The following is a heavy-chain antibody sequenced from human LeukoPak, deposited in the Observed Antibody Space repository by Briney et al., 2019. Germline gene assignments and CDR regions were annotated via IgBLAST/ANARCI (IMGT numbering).Heavy chain of an antibody. J-gene: IGHJ4*02. CDR1: GFTFSDYY. D-gene: IGHD3-10*01. CDR2: IKQDATEI. V-gene: IGHV3-7*01. CDR3: ARGPYGPDY. Sequence: GGSLRLSCTVSGFTFSDYYMRWIRQAPGKGLEWVANIKQDATEIYYADSVKGRLTISRDNAKNSLYLQMNSLRAEDTAVYYCARGPYGPDYWGQGTLVTVSS.